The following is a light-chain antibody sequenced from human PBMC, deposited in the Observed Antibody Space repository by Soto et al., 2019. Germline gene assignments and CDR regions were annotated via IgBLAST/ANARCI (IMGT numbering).Light chain of an antibody. J-gene: IGLJ2*01. V-gene: IGLV1-51*01. Sequence: QTVVTQPPSVSGAPGQRVTISCTGSSSNIGAGYDVHWYQQLPGTAPKLLIYDNNKRPSGIPDRFSGSKSGTSATLGITGLQTGDEADYYCGTWDSSLSVVFGGGTKLTVL. CDR1: SSNIGAGYD. CDR2: DNN. CDR3: GTWDSSLSVV.